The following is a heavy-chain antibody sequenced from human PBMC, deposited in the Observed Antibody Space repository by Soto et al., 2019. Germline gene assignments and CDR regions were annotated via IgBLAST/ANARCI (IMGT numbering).Heavy chain of an antibody. CDR1: GFTFTSSA. Sequence: SVKVSCKASGFTFTSSAVQWVRQARGQRLEWIGWIVVGSGNTNYAQKFQERVTITRDMSTSTAYMELSSLRSEDTAVYYCAASSNYDILTGFAFDIWGQGTMVTVSS. D-gene: IGHD3-9*01. CDR3: AASSNYDILTGFAFDI. J-gene: IGHJ3*02. CDR2: IVVGSGNT. V-gene: IGHV1-58*01.